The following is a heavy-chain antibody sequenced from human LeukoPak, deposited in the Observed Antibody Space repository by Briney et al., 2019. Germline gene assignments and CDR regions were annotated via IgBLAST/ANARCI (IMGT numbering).Heavy chain of an antibody. CDR3: ARGRRRTYYYGSGSCYMDV. D-gene: IGHD3-10*01. Sequence: ASVKVSCKASGYTFTSFVHWVRQAPGQGLEWMGMIIPSDGFTSYAQKFQGRVTMTRDMSTSTVYMELSSLRSDDTAVYYCARGRRRTYYYGSGSCYMDVWGKGTTVTVSS. V-gene: IGHV1-46*01. J-gene: IGHJ6*03. CDR1: GYTFTSF. CDR2: IIPSDGFT.